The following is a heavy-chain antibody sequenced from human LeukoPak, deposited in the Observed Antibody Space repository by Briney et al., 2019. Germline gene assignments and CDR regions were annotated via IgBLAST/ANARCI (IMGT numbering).Heavy chain of an antibody. CDR3: ARDGYYYDSSGSMDYCYGMDV. D-gene: IGHD3-22*01. J-gene: IGHJ6*02. Sequence: GGSLRLSCAASGFTFSSYGMHWVRQAPGKGLEWVAVIWYDGSNKYYADSVKGRFTISRDNSKNTLYLQMNSLRAEDTAVYYCARDGYYYDSSGSMDYCYGMDVWGQGTTVTVSS. V-gene: IGHV3-33*01. CDR1: GFTFSSYG. CDR2: IWYDGSNK.